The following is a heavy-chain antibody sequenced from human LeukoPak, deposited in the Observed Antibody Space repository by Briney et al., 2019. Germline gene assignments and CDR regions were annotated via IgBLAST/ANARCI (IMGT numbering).Heavy chain of an antibody. D-gene: IGHD6-6*01. Sequence: GGSLRLSCAASGFTFCDFLLNWVRQLPGKGGGWVANIKQDGSEKYYVDSVKGRFTISRDNAKNSLYQQMNSLRAEDTAVYYCARGVGSSLLFDSWGQGTLVTVSS. CDR1: GFTFCDFL. V-gene: IGHV3-7*01. J-gene: IGHJ4*02. CDR3: ARGVGSSLLFDS. CDR2: IKQDGSEK.